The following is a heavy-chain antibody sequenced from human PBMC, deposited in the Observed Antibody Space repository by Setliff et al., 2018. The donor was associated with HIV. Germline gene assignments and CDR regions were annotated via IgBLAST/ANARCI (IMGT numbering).Heavy chain of an antibody. CDR2: IYHSGST. CDR3: ARGGGQYYYGLNV. Sequence: ASETLSLTCAVSGGSVSSSNWWSWVRQPPGKGLEWIGEIYHSGSTTYNPSLKIRVTISVDKSKNKFSLKLTFVTASDTAVYYCARGGGQYYYGLNVWGQGNTVTVSS. D-gene: IGHD3-10*01. V-gene: IGHV4-4*02. CDR1: GGSVSSSNW. J-gene: IGHJ6*02.